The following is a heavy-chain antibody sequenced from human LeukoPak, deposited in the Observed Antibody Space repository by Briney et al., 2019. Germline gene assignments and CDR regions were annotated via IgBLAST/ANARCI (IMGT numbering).Heavy chain of an antibody. D-gene: IGHD4-17*01. J-gene: IGHJ6*02. CDR1: GFTFSSYS. CDR3: ARDPTVTPGYGMDV. Sequence: GGSLRLSCAASGFTFSSYSMNWVRQAPGKGLEWVSSISSSSSYIYYADSVKGRFTISRDNAKNSLYLQMNSLRAEDTAVYYCARDPTVTPGYGMDVWGQGTTVTVSS. V-gene: IGHV3-21*01. CDR2: ISSSSSYI.